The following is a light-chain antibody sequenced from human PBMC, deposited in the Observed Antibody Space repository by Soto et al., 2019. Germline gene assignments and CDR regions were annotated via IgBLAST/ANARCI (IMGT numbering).Light chain of an antibody. V-gene: IGKV1-39*01. CDR1: QSISSY. J-gene: IGKJ5*01. CDR2: AAS. Sequence: DIQMTQSPSSLSASVGDRVTIICRASQSISSYLNWYQQIPGKAPKLLIYAASSLQSGVPSRFSGSGSGTDFTLTISSLQPEDFATYYCQQSYSIPITLGQGTRLEIK. CDR3: QQSYSIPIT.